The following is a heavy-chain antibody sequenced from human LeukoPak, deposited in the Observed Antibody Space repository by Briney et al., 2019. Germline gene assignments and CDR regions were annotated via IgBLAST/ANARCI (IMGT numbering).Heavy chain of an antibody. J-gene: IGHJ4*02. Sequence: PSETLSLTCTVSGGSISSYYWSWIRQPAGKGLEWIGRIYTSGSTNYNPSLKSRVTMSVDTSKNQFSLKLSSVTAADTAVYYCARVIHEQPTFYDYAYDWGQGTLVTVSS. CDR2: IYTSGST. CDR3: ARVIHEQPTFYDYAYD. D-gene: IGHD2/OR15-2a*01. V-gene: IGHV4-4*07. CDR1: GGSISSYY.